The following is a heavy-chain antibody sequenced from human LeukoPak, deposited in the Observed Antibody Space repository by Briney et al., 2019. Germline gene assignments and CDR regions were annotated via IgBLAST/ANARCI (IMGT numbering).Heavy chain of an antibody. CDR3: AKDLGPTGAGWFDP. J-gene: IGHJ5*02. V-gene: IGHV3-43*02. D-gene: IGHD1-14*01. CDR2: ISGDAVNT. Sequence: GGSLRLSCAASGFTFDEYAMHWVRQAPGKGLEWVSLISGDAVNTYYADPVKGRFTISRDNSKDSLYLQMNSLETEDTALYYCAKDLGPTGAGWFDPWGQGMLVTVSS. CDR1: GFTFDEYA.